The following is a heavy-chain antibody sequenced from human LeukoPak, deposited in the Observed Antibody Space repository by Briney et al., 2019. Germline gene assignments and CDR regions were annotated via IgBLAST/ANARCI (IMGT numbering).Heavy chain of an antibody. CDR1: GFMFRTYW. CDR3: AVGTSWTPWDY. D-gene: IGHD6-13*01. Sequence: GGSLRLSCVGSGFMFRTYWMSWVRQAPGKGLEWVANINQDGSETQYVDFMKGRFTISRDNAKSSLYLQVNSLRADDTAVYYCAVGTSWTPWDYWGQGTLVTVSS. V-gene: IGHV3-7*03. CDR2: INQDGSET. J-gene: IGHJ4*02.